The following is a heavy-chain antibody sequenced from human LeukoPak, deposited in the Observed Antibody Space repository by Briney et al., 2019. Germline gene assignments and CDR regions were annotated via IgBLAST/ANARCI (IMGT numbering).Heavy chain of an antibody. CDR3: AKDQLRFLEWLFADYYYYGMDV. D-gene: IGHD3-3*01. CDR1: GSTFSSYG. Sequence: GGSLRLSCAASGSTFSSYGMHWVRQAPGKGLEWVAVISYDGSNKYYADSVKGRFTISRDNSKDTLYLQMNSLRAEDTAVYYCAKDQLRFLEWLFADYYYYGMDVWGQGTTVTVSS. V-gene: IGHV3-30*18. J-gene: IGHJ6*02. CDR2: ISYDGSNK.